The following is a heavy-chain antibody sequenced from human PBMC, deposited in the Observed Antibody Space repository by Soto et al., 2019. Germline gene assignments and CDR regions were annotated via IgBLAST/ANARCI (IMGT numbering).Heavy chain of an antibody. CDR1: GFSFRRYG. D-gene: IGHD3-3*01. J-gene: IGHJ6*01. Sequence: EQLVESGGGVVQPGRSLRLSCADSGFSFRRYGMHWVRHAPGKGLEWVAVISYDGSNKWYGDSVKGRFTISRDNSENTLDLQMNSLRAEDTAVYYCAKDSVDVLRYLESMNYYGMDVWGQGTTVTVSS. CDR3: AKDSVDVLRYLESMNYYGMDV. CDR2: ISYDGSNK. V-gene: IGHV3-30*18.